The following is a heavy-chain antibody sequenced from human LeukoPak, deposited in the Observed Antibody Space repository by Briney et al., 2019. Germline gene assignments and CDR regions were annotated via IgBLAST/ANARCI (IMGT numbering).Heavy chain of an antibody. V-gene: IGHV4-39*07. D-gene: IGHD2-2*02. Sequence: SETLSLTCTVSGGSISSSSYYWVWIRQPPGKGLEWIGCIYYSGSTYYNPSLKSRVTISVDTSKNQFSLKLSSVTAADTAVYYCASGYCSSTSCYTGMVDYWGQGTLVTVSS. J-gene: IGHJ4*02. CDR3: ASGYCSSTSCYTGMVDY. CDR1: GGSISSSSYY. CDR2: IYYSGST.